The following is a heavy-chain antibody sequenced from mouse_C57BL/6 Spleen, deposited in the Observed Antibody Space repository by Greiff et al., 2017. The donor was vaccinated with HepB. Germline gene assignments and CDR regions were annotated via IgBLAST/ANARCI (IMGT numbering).Heavy chain of an antibody. CDR2: IYPGSGST. J-gene: IGHJ4*01. V-gene: IGHV1-55*01. CDR1: GYTFTSYW. D-gene: IGHD2-14*01. Sequence: QVHVKQSGAELVKPGASVKMSCKASGYTFTSYWITWVKQRPGQGLEWIGDIYPGSGSTNYNEKFKSKATLTVDTSSSTAYMQLSSLTSEDSAVYYCARSIYYRMDYWGQGTSVTVSS. CDR3: ARSIYYRMDY.